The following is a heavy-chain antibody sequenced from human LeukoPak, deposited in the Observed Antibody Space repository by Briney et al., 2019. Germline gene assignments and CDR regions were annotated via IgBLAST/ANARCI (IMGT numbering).Heavy chain of an antibody. CDR3: AKVSVLADAFDI. D-gene: IGHD2/OR15-2a*01. CDR1: GFTVSSNY. V-gene: IGHV3-23*01. J-gene: IGHJ3*02. CDR2: ISGSGGST. Sequence: PGGSLRLSCAASGFTVSSNYMSWVRQAPGKGLEWVSAISGSGGSTYYADSVKGRFTISRDNSKNTLYLQMNSLRAEDTAVYYCAKVSVLADAFDIWGQGTLVTVSS.